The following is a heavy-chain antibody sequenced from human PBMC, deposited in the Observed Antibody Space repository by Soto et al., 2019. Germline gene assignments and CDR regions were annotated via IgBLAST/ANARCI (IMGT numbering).Heavy chain of an antibody. V-gene: IGHV3-30*18. CDR3: AKEMVPSAFDI. CDR2: ISYDGSNK. CDR1: GFTFSSYG. J-gene: IGHJ3*02. Sequence: VQLVESGGGVVQPGRSLRLSCAASGFTFSSYGMHWVRQAPGKGLEWVAVISYDGSNKYYADSVKGRFTISRDNSKNTLYLQMNSLRAEDTAVYYCAKEMVPSAFDIWGQGTMVTVSS. D-gene: IGHD3-10*01.